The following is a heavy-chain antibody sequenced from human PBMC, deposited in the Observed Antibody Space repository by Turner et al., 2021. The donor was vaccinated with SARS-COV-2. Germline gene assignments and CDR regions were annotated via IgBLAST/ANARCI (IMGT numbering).Heavy chain of an antibody. CDR1: GFTFSSFA. D-gene: IGHD3-22*01. Sequence: QVQLVESGGGVVQTGRTLSLFCAASGFTFSSFAMHWVRQAPGKGLEWVAVISYDGSNKYYADSVKGRVTISRDNSENTLYLQMNSLRAEDTAVYYCAREDYYDSSGSLDYWGHGTLVTVSS. CDR2: ISYDGSNK. CDR3: AREDYYDSSGSLDY. J-gene: IGHJ4*01. V-gene: IGHV3-30-3*01.